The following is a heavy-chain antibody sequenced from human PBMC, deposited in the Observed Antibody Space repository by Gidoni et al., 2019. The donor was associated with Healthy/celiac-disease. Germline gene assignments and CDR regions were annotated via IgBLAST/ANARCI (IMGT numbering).Heavy chain of an antibody. CDR1: GGSISSSSYY. V-gene: IGHV4-39*01. J-gene: IGHJ4*02. Sequence: QLQLQESGPGLVKPSETLSLPCTVSGGSISSSSYYWGWIRQPQGKGLEWIGSIYYSGSTYYNPSLKSRVTISVDTSKNQFSLKLSSVTAADTAVYYGARHGSGYSYGYQPLDYWGQGTLVTVSS. CDR3: ARHGSGYSYGYQPLDY. CDR2: IYYSGST. D-gene: IGHD5-18*01.